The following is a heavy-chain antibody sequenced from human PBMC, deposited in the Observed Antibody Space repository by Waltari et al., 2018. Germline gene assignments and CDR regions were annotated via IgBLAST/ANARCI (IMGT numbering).Heavy chain of an antibody. CDR2: NSAYNGNT. V-gene: IGHV1-18*04. Sequence: QVQLVQSGAEVKKPGASVKVSCKASGYPFTSYGISWVRHAPGQGLEWMGWNSAYNGNTYYAQKLQGRVTMTTDTSTNTAYMELRSLRSDDTAVYYCARDRAVVGINRQGPGDYWGQGTLVTVSS. D-gene: IGHD3-22*01. CDR1: GYPFTSYG. J-gene: IGHJ4*02. CDR3: ARDRAVVGINRQGPGDY.